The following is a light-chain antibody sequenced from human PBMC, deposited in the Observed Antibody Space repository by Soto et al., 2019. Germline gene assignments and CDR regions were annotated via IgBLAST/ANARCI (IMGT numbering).Light chain of an antibody. CDR1: QSVGSD. V-gene: IGKV3-15*01. CDR3: QQYNHSPWT. J-gene: IGKJ1*01. Sequence: EIVMTQSPATLSVSPGERATLSCRASQSVGSDLAWYQQKPGQTPRLLIYGASTRATGIPARFSGSGSGTEFTLTIGSLQSEDFALYYCQQYNHSPWTFGQGTKVEIK. CDR2: GAS.